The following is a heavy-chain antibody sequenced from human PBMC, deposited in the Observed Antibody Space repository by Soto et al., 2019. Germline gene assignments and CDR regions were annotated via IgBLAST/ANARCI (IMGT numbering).Heavy chain of an antibody. CDR1: GYTFTSYA. V-gene: IGHV1-3*01. CDR3: ARARYCSSTSCKNWFDP. D-gene: IGHD2-2*01. CDR2: INAGNGNT. Sequence: EASVKVSCKASGYTFTSYAMHWVRQAPGQRLEWVGWINAGNGNTKYSQKFQGRVTITRDTSASTAYMELSSLRSEDTAVYYCARARYCSSTSCKNWFDPWGQGTLVTVSS. J-gene: IGHJ5*02.